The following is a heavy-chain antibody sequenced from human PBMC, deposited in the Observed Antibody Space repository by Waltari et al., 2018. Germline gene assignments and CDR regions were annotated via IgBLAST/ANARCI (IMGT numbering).Heavy chain of an antibody. CDR3: ARTTHEIEDYAQY. D-gene: IGHD2-2*01. Sequence: QVQLVQSGAEVKKPGASVKVSCKASGYTFNDYVLHWVRQAPGQSLEWMGWINAGTGKTIYSQKFQGRVIITRDTSASTAYVELSSLASEYTAVYYCARTTHEIEDYAQYWGQGTLVTVSS. CDR2: INAGTGKT. J-gene: IGHJ1*01. CDR1: GYTFNDYV. V-gene: IGHV1-3*01.